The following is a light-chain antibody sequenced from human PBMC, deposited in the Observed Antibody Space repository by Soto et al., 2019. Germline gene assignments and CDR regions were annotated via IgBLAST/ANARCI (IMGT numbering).Light chain of an antibody. CDR1: NSDIGSSNL. V-gene: IGLV2-23*02. J-gene: IGLJ2*01. CDR2: EVT. CDR3: CSYAGRRYVV. Sequence: QSALTQPASVSASPGQSITISCTGTNSDIGSSNLVSWYQQQPGKAPRLVIYEVTRGPSGISNRFSGSKSGNTAFLTISGLQPDDEAHYYCCSYAGRRYVVFGGGTNVTVL.